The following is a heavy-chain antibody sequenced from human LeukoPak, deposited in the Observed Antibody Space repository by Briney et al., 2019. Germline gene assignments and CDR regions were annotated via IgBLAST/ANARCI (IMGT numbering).Heavy chain of an antibody. CDR1: GYTFTSYY. Sequence: GASVKVSCKASGYTFTSYYMHWVRQAPGQGLEWMGIINPSGGSTSYAQKFQGRVTMTRDMSTSTVYMELSSLRSEDTAVYYCARESSGYYLSKAFDIWGQGTMVTVSS. CDR3: ARESSGYYLSKAFDI. V-gene: IGHV1-46*01. J-gene: IGHJ3*02. CDR2: INPSGGST. D-gene: IGHD3-22*01.